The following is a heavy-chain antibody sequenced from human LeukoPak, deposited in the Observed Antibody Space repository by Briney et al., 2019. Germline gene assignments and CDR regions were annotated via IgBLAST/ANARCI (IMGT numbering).Heavy chain of an antibody. D-gene: IGHD3-9*01. CDR2: MYGNGKT. V-gene: IGHV3-66*01. CDR3: ARWFYNILTGSPSLDY. Sequence: PGGSLRLSCAASGFTVNSNYITWIRQAPGKGLGWVSVMYGNGKTVYAASVKGRFTLSRDDSKNTVYLQMNSLRAEDTAVYFCARWFYNILTGSPSLDYWGQGVLVTVSS. J-gene: IGHJ4*02. CDR1: GFTVNSNY.